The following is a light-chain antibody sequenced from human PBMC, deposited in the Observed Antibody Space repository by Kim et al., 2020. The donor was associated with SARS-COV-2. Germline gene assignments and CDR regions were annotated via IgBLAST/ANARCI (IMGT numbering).Light chain of an antibody. CDR1: NSNVGRYL. J-gene: IGLJ1*01. V-gene: IGLV1-44*01. CDR2: NNY. CDR3: AAWDDSLNGYV. Sequence: ELTQPPSASGTPGQTVTMSCSGSNSNVGRYLVNWFQQLLETAPKLLIYNNYQRPSEVPGRFSGSKSGTSASLAIGGLQSEDEADYYCAAWDDSLNGYVFGTGTKVTVL.